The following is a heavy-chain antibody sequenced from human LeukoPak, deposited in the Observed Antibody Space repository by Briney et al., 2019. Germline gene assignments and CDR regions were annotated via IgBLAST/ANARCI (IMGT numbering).Heavy chain of an antibody. CDR1: GFTFSSYS. V-gene: IGHV3-23*01. D-gene: IGHD2-2*02. CDR3: AKGYCSSTSCYTGLYYFDY. Sequence: GGSLRLSCAASGFTFSSYSMNWVRQAPGKGLEWVSAISGSGGSTYYADSVKGRFTISRDNSKNTLYLQMNSLRAEDTAVYYCAKGYCSSTSCYTGLYYFDYWGQGTLVTVSS. CDR2: ISGSGGST. J-gene: IGHJ4*02.